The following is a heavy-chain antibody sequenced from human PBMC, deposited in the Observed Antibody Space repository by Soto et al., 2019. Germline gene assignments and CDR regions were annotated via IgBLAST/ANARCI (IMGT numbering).Heavy chain of an antibody. D-gene: IGHD6-19*01. CDR1: GYTFTSYA. Sequence: ASVKVSCKASGYTFTSYAMHWVRQAPGQRLEWMGWINAGNGNTKYSQKFQGRVTITRDTSASTAYMELSSLRSEDTAVYYCARAGAGYSSDHHRDWFDPWGQGTLVTVSS. V-gene: IGHV1-3*01. CDR3: ARAGAGYSSDHHRDWFDP. CDR2: INAGNGNT. J-gene: IGHJ5*02.